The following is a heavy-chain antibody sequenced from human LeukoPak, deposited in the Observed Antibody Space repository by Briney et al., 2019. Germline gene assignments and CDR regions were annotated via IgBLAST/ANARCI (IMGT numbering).Heavy chain of an antibody. CDR2: INTNTGNP. CDR3: GRDPKLGIRGYTYGYIDS. CDR1: GYTFTSYA. V-gene: IGHV7-4-1*02. Sequence: ASVKVSCKASGYTFTSYAISWVRQAPGQGLEWMGWINTNTGNPTYAQGFSGRYVFSLDTSVSTAYLQISGLKADDTAVYYCGRDPKLGIRGYTYGYIDSWGQGTLVIVSS. J-gene: IGHJ4*02. D-gene: IGHD5-18*01.